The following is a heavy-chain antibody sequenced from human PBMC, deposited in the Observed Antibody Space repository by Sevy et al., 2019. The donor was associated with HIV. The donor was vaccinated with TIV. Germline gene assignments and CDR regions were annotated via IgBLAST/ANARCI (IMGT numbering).Heavy chain of an antibody. D-gene: IGHD2-15*01. CDR3: ARVPRVERLYYFDY. V-gene: IGHV4-30-4*01. J-gene: IGHJ4*02. CDR2: ISYTGST. CDR1: GASISSGDYY. Sequence: SETLSLTCIVSGASISSGDYYWTWIRQPPGKGLEWIGYISYTGSTYYSPSLKSRLTISVDTYKIQFSLELSSVTAADTAVYYCARVPRVERLYYFDYWGQGTLVTVSS.